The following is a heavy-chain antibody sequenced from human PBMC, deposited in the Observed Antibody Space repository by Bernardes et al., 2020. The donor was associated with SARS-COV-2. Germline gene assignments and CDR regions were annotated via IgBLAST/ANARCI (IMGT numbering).Heavy chain of an antibody. Sequence: GGSLRLSCAASGFTFSSYSMNWVRQAPGKGLEWVSSILHSGSGTYYADSAKGRFTISRDNSRNTLYLQMNSLRAEDTAVYYCAKDRVRDGRWDIDYWGQGTPVTVSS. CDR2: ILHSGSGT. CDR1: GFTFSSYS. J-gene: IGHJ4*02. CDR3: AKDRVRDGRWDIDY. D-gene: IGHD1-26*01. V-gene: IGHV3-23*01.